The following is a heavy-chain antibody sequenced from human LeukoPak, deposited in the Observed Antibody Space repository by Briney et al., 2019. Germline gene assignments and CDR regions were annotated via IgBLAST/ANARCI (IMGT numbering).Heavy chain of an antibody. Sequence: GGSLRLSCSASGFSVTNGWMSLVRQAPGKGLGWVGRIKDRTDGGTTAYAAPVKGRFTISREDSKNTVYLEMNSLKTEDTAVYFCTTATVVWGVSAYWGQGTLVTVSS. V-gene: IGHV3-15*01. J-gene: IGHJ4*02. CDR2: IKDRTDGGTT. CDR3: TTATVVWGVSAY. CDR1: GFSVTNGW. D-gene: IGHD3-10*01.